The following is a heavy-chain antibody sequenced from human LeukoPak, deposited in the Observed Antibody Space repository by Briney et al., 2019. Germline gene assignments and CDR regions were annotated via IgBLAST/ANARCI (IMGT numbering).Heavy chain of an antibody. J-gene: IGHJ4*02. V-gene: IGHV1-18*01. CDR1: GYTFTSYG. CDR3: ARDSWLWFRELLFLGVRPRTYFDY. Sequence: GASVKVSCKASGYTFTSYGISWVRQAPGQGLEWMGWISAYNGNTNYAQKLQGRVTMTTDTSTSTAYMELRSLRSDDTAVYYCARDSWLWFRELLFLGVRPRTYFDYWGQGTLVTVSS. CDR2: ISAYNGNT. D-gene: IGHD3-10*01.